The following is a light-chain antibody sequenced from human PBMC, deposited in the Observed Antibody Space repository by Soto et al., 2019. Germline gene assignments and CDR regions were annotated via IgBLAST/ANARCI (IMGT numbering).Light chain of an antibody. J-gene: IGKJ1*01. CDR2: DAS. V-gene: IGKV1-5*01. CDR3: QQYNSYSWT. Sequence: DIQMTQSPSPLSASVGDRVTITCRASPSISSWLAWYQQKPGKAPKLLIYDASSLESGVPPRFSCSGSGTEFTLTISSLQPDDFATYYCQQYNSYSWTFGQGTKVEIK. CDR1: PSISSW.